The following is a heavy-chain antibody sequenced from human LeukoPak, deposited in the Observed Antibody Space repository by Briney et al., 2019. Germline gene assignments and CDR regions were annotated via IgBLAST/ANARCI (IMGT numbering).Heavy chain of an antibody. CDR1: GYTFIDYY. CDR3: VRQVSDY. J-gene: IGHJ4*02. V-gene: IGHV1-2*02. D-gene: IGHD1-14*01. CDR2: INSNSGGT. Sequence: ASVKVSCKASGYTFIDYYIHWVRQAPGQGLEWMGWINSNSGGTNYAQKFQGRVTMTRDTSISTAYMELSRLRSDDTDVYYCVRQVSDYWGQGTLVTVSS.